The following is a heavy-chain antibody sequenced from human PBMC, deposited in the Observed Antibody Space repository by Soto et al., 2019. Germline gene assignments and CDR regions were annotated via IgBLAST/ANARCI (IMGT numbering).Heavy chain of an antibody. D-gene: IGHD2-15*01. CDR2: INAGNGNT. CDR1: GYTFTSYA. V-gene: IGHV1-3*01. CDR3: AREGSGGSCCNY. J-gene: IGHJ4*02. Sequence: ASVKVSCKASGYTFTSYAMHWVRQAPGQRLEWMGWINAGNGNTKYSQKFQGRVTITRDTSASTAYMELSSLRSEDTAVYYCAREGSGGSCCNYWGQGTLVTVSS.